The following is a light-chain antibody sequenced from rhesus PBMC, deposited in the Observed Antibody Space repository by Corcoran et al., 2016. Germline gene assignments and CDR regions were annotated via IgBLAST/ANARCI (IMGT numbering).Light chain of an antibody. CDR1: QGINNY. Sequence: DIQMTQSPSSLSASVGDRVTITCRASQGINNYLSWYQQKPGKAPKPLSYYASSLETGVPSRFIGSRSGTDYTLTISSRQPEDIAAYYCQQYNNSPFTFGPGTKLDIK. CDR2: YAS. V-gene: IGKV1-66*01. CDR3: QQYNNSPFT. J-gene: IGKJ3*01.